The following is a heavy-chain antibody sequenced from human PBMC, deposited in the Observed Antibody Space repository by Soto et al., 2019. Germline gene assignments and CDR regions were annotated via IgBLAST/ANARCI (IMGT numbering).Heavy chain of an antibody. Sequence: VASVKVSCKASGYTFTSYGISWVRRAPGQGLEWMGWISAYNDNTIYTQKLQGRVTMTTDTSTSTAYMELRSLRSDDTAVYYCARGVDCSGGSCFSFYYYYYGFDVWGQGTTVTVSS. V-gene: IGHV1-18*04. CDR2: ISAYNDNT. CDR3: ARGVDCSGGSCFSFYYYYYGFDV. CDR1: GYTFTSYG. D-gene: IGHD2-15*01. J-gene: IGHJ6*02.